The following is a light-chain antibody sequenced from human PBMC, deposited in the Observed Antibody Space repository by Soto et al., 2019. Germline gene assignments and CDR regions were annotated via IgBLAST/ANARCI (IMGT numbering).Light chain of an antibody. J-gene: IGKJ1*01. CDR3: QQYNNWWT. V-gene: IGKV3-15*01. Sequence: EVVMTQSPATLSMSPGERATLSCRASQSVSSSLAWYQQKPGQAPRLLIYGASTRATAIPDRFSGSGSETEFTLTIRSLQAEDFAIYYGQQYNNWWTFGQGTKVEIK. CDR2: GAS. CDR1: QSVSSS.